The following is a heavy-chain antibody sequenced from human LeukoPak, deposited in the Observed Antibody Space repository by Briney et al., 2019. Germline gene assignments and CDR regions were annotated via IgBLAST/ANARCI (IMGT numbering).Heavy chain of an antibody. CDR2: INPNSGGT. J-gene: IGHJ4*02. CDR3: ARDPTTVVAALGPYFDY. CDR1: GYTFTGYY. V-gene: IGHV1-2*02. D-gene: IGHD2-15*01. Sequence: ASVKVSCKASGYTFTGYYMHWVRQAPGQGLEWMGWINPNSGGTNYAQTFQGRVTMTRDASISTAYMELSRLRSDDTAVYYCARDPTTVVAALGPYFDYWGQGTLVTVSS.